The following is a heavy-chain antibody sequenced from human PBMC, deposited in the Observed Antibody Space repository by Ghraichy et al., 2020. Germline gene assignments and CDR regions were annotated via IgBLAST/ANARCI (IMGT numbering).Heavy chain of an antibody. V-gene: IGHV4-59*01. D-gene: IGHD3-22*01. CDR3: ARAHYDSSGYYYVYGNWFDP. Sequence: SETLSLTCTVSGGSISSYYWSWIRQPPGKGLEWIGYIYYSGSTNYNPSLKSRVTISVDTSKNQFSLKLSSVTAADTAVYYCARAHYDSSGYYYVYGNWFDPWGQGTLVTVSS. CDR2: IYYSGST. J-gene: IGHJ5*02. CDR1: GGSISSYY.